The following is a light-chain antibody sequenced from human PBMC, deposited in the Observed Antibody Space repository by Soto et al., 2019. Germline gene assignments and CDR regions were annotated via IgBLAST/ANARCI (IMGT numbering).Light chain of an antibody. J-gene: IGKJ1*01. CDR3: QQYNTWPRT. Sequence: EMVMTESPSSRYGSPVESATLSCRASQSVGSNLAWYQQKPGQAPRLLIYGASTRATGIPARFSGSGSRTEFTLTITSLQSEDFAVYYCQQYNTWPRTFGQGTKVDI. CDR2: GAS. CDR1: QSVGSN. V-gene: IGKV3-15*01.